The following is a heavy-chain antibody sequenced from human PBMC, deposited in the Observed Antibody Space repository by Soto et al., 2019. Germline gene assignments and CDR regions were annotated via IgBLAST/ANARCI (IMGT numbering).Heavy chain of an antibody. CDR1: GGSFSGYY. V-gene: IGHV4-34*01. CDR2: INHSGST. D-gene: IGHD3-10*01. J-gene: IGHJ4*02. CDR3: ARGYGRNFAY. Sequence: QVQLQQWGAGLLKPSETLSLTCAVYGGSFSGYYWNWIRQPPGKGLEWIGEINHSGSTNYNPSLKSRVTISLDTSMNQFSLKLSSMTAADTAVYYCARGYGRNFAYWGQGTLVTVSS.